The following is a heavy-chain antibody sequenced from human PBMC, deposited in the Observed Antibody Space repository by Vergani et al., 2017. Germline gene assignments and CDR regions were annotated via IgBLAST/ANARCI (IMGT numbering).Heavy chain of an antibody. D-gene: IGHD7-27*01. CDR3: AKVKHSPLKANWGSSSRKIVENDWYFDL. V-gene: IGHV3-30*18. CDR2: ISYDGSNK. Sequence: VQLVESGGGLVKPGGSLRLSCAASGFTFSNAWMSWVRQAPGKGLEWVAVISYDGSNKYYADSVKGRFTISRDNSKNTLYLQMNSLRAEDTAVYYCAKVKHSPLKANWGSSSRKIVENDWYFDLWGRGTLVTVSS. CDR1: GFTFSNAW. J-gene: IGHJ2*01.